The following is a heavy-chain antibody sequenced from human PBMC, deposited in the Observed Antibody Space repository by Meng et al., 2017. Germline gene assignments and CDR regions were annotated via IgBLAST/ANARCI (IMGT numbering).Heavy chain of an antibody. CDR1: GFSLSTSGLG. J-gene: IGHJ3*02. D-gene: IGHD1-26*01. CDR2: NYWDDDK. CDR3: AHRRSESYFSAFDI. V-gene: IGHV2-5*02. Sequence: SGPTLVKPTQTLTLTCTFSGFSLSTSGLGVGWIRQLPGKALKWLALNYWDDDKRYSTTMKSSLAITKHTSKNQVVLTMTNRDPVDTATYYCAHRRSESYFSAFDIWGQGTMVTVSS.